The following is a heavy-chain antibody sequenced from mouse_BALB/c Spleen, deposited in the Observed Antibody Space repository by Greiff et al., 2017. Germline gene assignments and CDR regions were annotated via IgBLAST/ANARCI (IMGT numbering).Heavy chain of an antibody. J-gene: IGHJ4*01. CDR1: GFSLTSYG. CDR2: IWAGGST. D-gene: IGHD1-1*01. Sequence: QVQLKESGPGLVAPSQSLSITCTVSGFSLTSYGVHWVRQPPGKGLEWLGVIWAGGSTNYNSALMSRLSISKDNSKSQVFLKMNSLQTDDTAMYYCARSPAGYYYGSSYRAMDYWGQGTSVTVSS. CDR3: ARSPAGYYYGSSYRAMDY. V-gene: IGHV2-9*02.